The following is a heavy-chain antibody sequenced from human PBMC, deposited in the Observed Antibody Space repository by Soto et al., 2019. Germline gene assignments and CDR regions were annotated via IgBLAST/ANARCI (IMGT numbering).Heavy chain of an antibody. J-gene: IGHJ4*02. Sequence: EVQLLESGGGLVQPGGSLRLSCAASGFTFSSYAMNWVRQAPGKGLEWVSVISGSGGSTYYADSVKGRFTISRDNSTNTLYLQMNSLRAEDTAVYYCASRSSGWYFDYWGQGTLVTVSS. V-gene: IGHV3-23*01. D-gene: IGHD6-19*01. CDR3: ASRSSGWYFDY. CDR2: ISGSGGST. CDR1: GFTFSSYA.